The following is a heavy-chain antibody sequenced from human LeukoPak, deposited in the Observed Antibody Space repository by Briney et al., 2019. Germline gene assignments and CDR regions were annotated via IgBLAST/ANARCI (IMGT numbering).Heavy chain of an antibody. CDR2: ISGSGGST. J-gene: IGHJ4*02. V-gene: IGHV3-23*01. Sequence: GGSLRLSCAASGFTFSSYAMSWVRQAPGKGLEWVSAISGSGGSTYYADSVKGRCTISRDNSKNTLYLQMNSLRAEDTAVYYCAKDRAKVVVMYYFDYWGQGTLVTVSS. D-gene: IGHD3-22*01. CDR1: GFTFSSYA. CDR3: AKDRAKVVVMYYFDY.